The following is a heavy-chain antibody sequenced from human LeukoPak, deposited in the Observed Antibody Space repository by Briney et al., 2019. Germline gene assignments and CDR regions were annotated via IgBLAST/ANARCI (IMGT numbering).Heavy chain of an antibody. CDR2: IIPIFGTA. Sequence: GASVKVSCKASGGTFSSYAISWVRQAPGQGLEWMGGIIPIFGTANYAQKFQGRVTITADESTSTAYMELSSLRSEDTAVYYCARDSPSDIVVGPAANQGYYFDYWGQGTLVTVSS. J-gene: IGHJ4*02. V-gene: IGHV1-69*13. CDR1: GGTFSSYA. CDR3: ARDSPSDIVVGPAANQGYYFDY. D-gene: IGHD2-2*01.